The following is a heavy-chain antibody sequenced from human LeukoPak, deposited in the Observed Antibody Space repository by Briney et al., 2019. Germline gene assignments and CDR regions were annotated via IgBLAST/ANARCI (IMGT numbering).Heavy chain of an antibody. CDR2: IRRKTDGETT. CDR3: VTDLVIKGYFDY. Sequence: GGSLRLSCAASGFTFSSYSMNWVRQAPGKGLEWVGRIRRKTDGETTDHAAPVKGRFTISRDDSKNTLYLQMNSLKTEDTAVYYCVTDLVIKGYFDYWGQGALVTVSS. D-gene: IGHD2-21*01. CDR1: GFTFSSYS. V-gene: IGHV3-15*01. J-gene: IGHJ4*02.